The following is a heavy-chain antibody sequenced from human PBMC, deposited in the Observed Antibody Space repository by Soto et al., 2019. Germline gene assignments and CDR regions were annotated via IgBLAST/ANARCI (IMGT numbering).Heavy chain of an antibody. CDR2: IYYSGTT. J-gene: IGHJ5*02. CDR1: GGSIRTSSYY. Sequence: NPSETLSLTCTVSGGSIRTSSYYWGWIRQPPGKGLEWIGTIYYSGTTYYNPSLKSRLTISVDTSKNQFSLKLTSVTAADTAVYFCARGDFASGSYYNPLPTWFDPWGQGTLVTVSS. CDR3: ARGDFASGSYYNPLPTWFDP. V-gene: IGHV4-39*01. D-gene: IGHD3-10*01.